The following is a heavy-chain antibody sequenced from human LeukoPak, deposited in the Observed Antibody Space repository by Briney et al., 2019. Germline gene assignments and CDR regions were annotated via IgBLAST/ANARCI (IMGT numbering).Heavy chain of an antibody. D-gene: IGHD2-2*01. CDR3: ARGWVSDIVVVPAADDAFDI. J-gene: IGHJ3*02. Sequence: SVKVSCKASGGTFSNYAISWVRQAPGQGLEWMGGIIPIFGTANYAQKLQGRVTITTDESTSTAYMELSSLGSDDTAVYYCARGWVSDIVVVPAADDAFDIWGQGTMLTVSS. CDR2: IIPIFGTA. V-gene: IGHV1-69*05. CDR1: GGTFSNYA.